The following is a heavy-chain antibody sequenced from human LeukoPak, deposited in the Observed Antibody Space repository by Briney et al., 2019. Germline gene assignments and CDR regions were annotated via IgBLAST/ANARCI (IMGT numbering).Heavy chain of an antibody. V-gene: IGHV3-74*01. Sequence: PGGSLRLSCAASGFTFSSYWMHWVRQAPGKGLVWVSRINSDGSSTSYADSVKGRFTISRDSAKNTLYLQMNSLRAEDTAVYYCAPTRTTVFPFDYWGQGTLVTVSS. CDR2: INSDGSST. CDR1: GFTFSSYW. CDR3: APTRTTVFPFDY. J-gene: IGHJ4*02. D-gene: IGHD4-17*01.